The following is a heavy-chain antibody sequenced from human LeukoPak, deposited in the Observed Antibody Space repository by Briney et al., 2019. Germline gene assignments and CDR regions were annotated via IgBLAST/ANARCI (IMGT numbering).Heavy chain of an antibody. J-gene: IGHJ4*02. CDR3: ARLQLWSAGFDY. CDR2: INPNSGGT. Sequence: ASVKVSCKASGYTFTGYYMHWVRQAPGQGLEWMGRINPNSGGTNYAQKFQGRVTMTRDTSTSTAYMELRSLRSDDTAVYYCARLQLWSAGFDYWGQGTLVTVSS. D-gene: IGHD5-18*01. CDR1: GYTFTGYY. V-gene: IGHV1-2*06.